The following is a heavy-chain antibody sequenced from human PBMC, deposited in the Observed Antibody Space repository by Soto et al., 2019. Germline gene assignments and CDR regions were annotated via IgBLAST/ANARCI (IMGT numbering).Heavy chain of an antibody. J-gene: IGHJ6*02. Sequence: GGSLRLSCAASGFTFSGYGMTWVRQAPGKGLEWVSAISGSGASTYYADSVKGRFTFSRDNSKNTLFLQMDSLRAEDTAIYYCARCTSAWYYYAMDVWGQGTTVTVSS. V-gene: IGHV3-23*01. D-gene: IGHD2-2*01. CDR1: GFTFSGYG. CDR3: ARCTSAWYYYAMDV. CDR2: ISGSGAST.